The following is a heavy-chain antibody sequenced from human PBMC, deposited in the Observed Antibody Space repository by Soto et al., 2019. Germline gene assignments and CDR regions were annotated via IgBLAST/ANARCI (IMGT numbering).Heavy chain of an antibody. CDR2: IYSSENT. D-gene: IGHD2-2*03. CDR1: GASVSSSTYS. J-gene: IGHJ6*02. CDR3: ARLNGYCISTNCHGYYGMDV. Sequence: SETLSLTCTVSGASVSSSTYSWGWIRQSPGQGLEWIGTIYSSENTYYNPSLLSRVTISVDTSKNEFSLKLSSVTAADTAVYYCARLNGYCISTNCHGYYGMDVWGQGTTVT. V-gene: IGHV4-39*01.